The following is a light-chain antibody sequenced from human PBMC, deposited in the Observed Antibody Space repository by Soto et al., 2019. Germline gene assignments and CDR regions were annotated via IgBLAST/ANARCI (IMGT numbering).Light chain of an antibody. J-gene: IGKJ4*01. CDR2: GAS. CDR3: QQYGSSPLT. CDR1: QSVSSSY. V-gene: IGKV3-20*01. Sequence: EIVLTQSPGTLSLSPGERATLSCRASQSVSSSYLAWYQLKPGQAPRLLIYGASSRATGIPDRFRGSGSGTDFTLTISRLEPEDFAVYYCQQYGSSPLTFGGGTKVEIK.